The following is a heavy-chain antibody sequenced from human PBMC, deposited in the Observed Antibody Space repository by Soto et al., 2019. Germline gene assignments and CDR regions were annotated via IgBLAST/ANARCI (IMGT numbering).Heavy chain of an antibody. CDR1: GFTFSSYG. D-gene: IGHD3-3*01. Sequence: QVQLVESGGGVVQPGRSLRLSCAASGFTFSSYGMHWVRQAPGKGLEWVAVIWYDGSNKYYADSVKGRFTISRDNSKNTLYLQMNSLRAEDTAVYYCARDGGTLFGVAYLDYWGQGTLVTVSS. J-gene: IGHJ4*02. CDR3: ARDGGTLFGVAYLDY. CDR2: IWYDGSNK. V-gene: IGHV3-33*01.